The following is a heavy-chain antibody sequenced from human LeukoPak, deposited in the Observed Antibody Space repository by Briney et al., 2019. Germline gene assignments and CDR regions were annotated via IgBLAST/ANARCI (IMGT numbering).Heavy chain of an antibody. J-gene: IGHJ4*02. Sequence: GGSLRLSCAASGSTFSSNWMHWVRQAPGMGLVWVSRINEDGSTTNYADSVKGRSTIFRDNAKNTLYLQMNSLRAEDTAVYYCVRDLGGRSGHWGQGTLVTVSS. CDR3: VRDLGGRSGH. V-gene: IGHV3-74*01. CDR1: GSTFSSNW. CDR2: INEDGSTT. D-gene: IGHD1-26*01.